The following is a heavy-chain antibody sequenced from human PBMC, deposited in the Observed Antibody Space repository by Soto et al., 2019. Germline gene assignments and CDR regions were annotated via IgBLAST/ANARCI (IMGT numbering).Heavy chain of an antibody. Sequence: ASVKVSCKASGYTFTNYAMHWVRQAPGQRLEWMGWINAGNGNTKYSQKFQGRVTITRDTSASTAYMELSSLRSEDTAVYYCARDFRMVRGVLGYWGQGTLVTVSS. V-gene: IGHV1-3*01. CDR2: INAGNGNT. J-gene: IGHJ4*02. D-gene: IGHD3-10*01. CDR3: ARDFRMVRGVLGY. CDR1: GYTFTNYA.